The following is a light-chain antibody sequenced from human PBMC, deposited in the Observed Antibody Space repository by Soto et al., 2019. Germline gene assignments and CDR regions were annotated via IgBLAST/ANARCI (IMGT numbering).Light chain of an antibody. CDR1: QSVSSSY. Sequence: EIVLTQSPGTLSLSPGERATLSCRASQSVSSSYLAWYQQKPGQAPRLLIYGASRRATGIPDRFSGSGSGTDFTLPISRLAPEDFAVYYCQQYGSSPRTFGQGTKVEI. V-gene: IGKV3-20*01. CDR2: GAS. CDR3: QQYGSSPRT. J-gene: IGKJ1*01.